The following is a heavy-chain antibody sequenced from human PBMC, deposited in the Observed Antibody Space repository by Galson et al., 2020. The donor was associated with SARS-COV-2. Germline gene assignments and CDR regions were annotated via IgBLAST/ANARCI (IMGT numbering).Heavy chain of an antibody. Sequence: SETLSLTCTVSGGSISSSSYYWGWIRQPPGKGLEWIGSIYYSGSTYYNPSPKSRVTISVDTSNNQFSLKLSSVTAADTAVYYCAREGYYYDRSEALDIWGQGTMVTVSS. V-gene: IGHV4-39*07. D-gene: IGHD3-22*01. CDR1: GGSISSSSYY. CDR2: IYYSGST. CDR3: AREGYYYDRSEALDI. J-gene: IGHJ3*02.